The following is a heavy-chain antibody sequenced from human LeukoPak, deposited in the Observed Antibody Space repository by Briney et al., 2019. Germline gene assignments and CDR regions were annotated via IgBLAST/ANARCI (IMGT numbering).Heavy chain of an antibody. CDR1: GFTVSSNY. J-gene: IGHJ4*02. CDR3: ARDLKSDYGDYGPPDY. Sequence: GGSLRLSCAASGFTVSSNYMSWVRQAPGKGLEWVSVIYSGGSTYYADSVKGRFTISRDNSKNTLYLQMNSLRAEDTAVYYCARDLKSDYGDYGPPDYWGQGTLVTVSS. V-gene: IGHV3-66*01. D-gene: IGHD4-17*01. CDR2: IYSGGST.